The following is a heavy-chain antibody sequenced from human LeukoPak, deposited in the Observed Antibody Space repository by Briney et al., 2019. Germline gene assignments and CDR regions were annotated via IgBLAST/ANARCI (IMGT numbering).Heavy chain of an antibody. CDR3: ARVLRYCSGGNCYSGGLGYMDV. CDR1: GFTFSNYE. Sequence: GGSLRLSCAASGFTFSNYEMNWVRQAPGKGLEWVSYIANSGSTIYYAASVKGRFTISRDNAKNSLFLQMNSLRAEDTAVYYCARVLRYCSGGNCYSGGLGYMDVWGKGTTVTISS. CDR2: IANSGSTI. V-gene: IGHV3-48*03. D-gene: IGHD2-15*01. J-gene: IGHJ6*03.